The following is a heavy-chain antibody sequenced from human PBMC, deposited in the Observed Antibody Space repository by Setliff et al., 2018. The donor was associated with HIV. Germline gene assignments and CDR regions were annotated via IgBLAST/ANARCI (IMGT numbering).Heavy chain of an antibody. D-gene: IGHD4-4*01. V-gene: IGHV3-23*01. J-gene: IGHJ4*02. CDR3: AKTQTVITVYGPFDS. CDR2: ISGSGDIT. CDR1: GFSFRSYA. Sequence: GESLKISCAASGFSFRSYAVSWVRQAPGKGLEWVSVISGSGDITYYRESVKGRFTVSRDNSNNTVYLQMNSLRAEDTAMYYCAKTQTVITVYGPFDSWGQGTPVTSPQ.